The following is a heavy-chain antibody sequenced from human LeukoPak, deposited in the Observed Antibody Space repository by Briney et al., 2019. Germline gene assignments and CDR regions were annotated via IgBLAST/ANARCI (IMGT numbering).Heavy chain of an antibody. Sequence: PSETLSLTCTVSGGSISSYYWSWIRQPAGKGLEWIGRIYTSGSTNYNPSLKSRVTMSVDTSKNQFSLKLSSVTAADTAVYYCARDGDTAMVSDYYYYGMDVWGQGTTVTVSS. CDR3: ARDGDTAMVSDYYYYGMDV. V-gene: IGHV4-4*07. D-gene: IGHD5-18*01. J-gene: IGHJ6*02. CDR2: IYTSGST. CDR1: GGSISSYY.